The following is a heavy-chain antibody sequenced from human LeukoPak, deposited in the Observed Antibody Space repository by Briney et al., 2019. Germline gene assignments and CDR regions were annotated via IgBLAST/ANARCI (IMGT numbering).Heavy chain of an antibody. V-gene: IGHV3-11*04. J-gene: IGHJ4*02. CDR1: GFTFSDYY. CDR3: ARDPLIGSTYTTAWGY. D-gene: IGHD2-2*01. Sequence: PGGSLRLSCAASGFTFSDYYKTWIRQAPGKGLEWVSYSSSTGNIIFYADSVKGRFTISRDNAKNSLYLQMNSLRAEDTAVYYCARDPLIGSTYTTAWGYWGRGTLVTVSS. CDR2: SSSTGNII.